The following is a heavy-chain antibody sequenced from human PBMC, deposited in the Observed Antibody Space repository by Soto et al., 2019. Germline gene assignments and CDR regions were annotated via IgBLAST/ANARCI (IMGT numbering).Heavy chain of an antibody. V-gene: IGHV3-33*01. Sequence: QVQLVESGGGVVQPGGSLRLSCAASGFTFSSYGMHWVRQAPGKGLEWVALTWYDGGNKYYADSVKGRFSISRDNSKNMLYLQMNSLRDEDTAVYYCVRAAGYNGYDYVYYYGMEVWGQGTTVTVSS. CDR3: VRAAGYNGYDYVYYYGMEV. CDR2: TWYDGGNK. D-gene: IGHD5-12*01. J-gene: IGHJ6*02. CDR1: GFTFSSYG.